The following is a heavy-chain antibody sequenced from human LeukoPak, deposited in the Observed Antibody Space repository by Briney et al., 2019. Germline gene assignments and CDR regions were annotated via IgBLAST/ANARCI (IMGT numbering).Heavy chain of an antibody. D-gene: IGHD6-13*01. J-gene: IGHJ5*02. CDR3: ARGCSAGTPHNWFDP. V-gene: IGHV4-59*01. CDR1: GGSISSYY. CDR2: IYYSGST. Sequence: SETLSLTCTVSGGSISSYYWSWIRQPPGKGLEWIGYIYYSGSTNYNPSLKSRVTISVDTSKNQFSLKLSSVTAADTAVYYCARGCSAGTPHNWFDPWGQGTLVTVSS.